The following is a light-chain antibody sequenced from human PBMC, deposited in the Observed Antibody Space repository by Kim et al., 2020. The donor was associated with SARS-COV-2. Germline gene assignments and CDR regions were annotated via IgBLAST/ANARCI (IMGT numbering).Light chain of an antibody. CDR1: QSISNY. CDR3: QQSYKTPFS. Sequence: SASVGDRVTITGRASQSISNYLNWYQQEPGKAPKLLIYAASSLQSGVSSRFSGSGSGTDFTLTIGSLQPEDFATYFCQQSYKTPFSFGQGTKLEI. V-gene: IGKV1-39*01. J-gene: IGKJ2*03. CDR2: AAS.